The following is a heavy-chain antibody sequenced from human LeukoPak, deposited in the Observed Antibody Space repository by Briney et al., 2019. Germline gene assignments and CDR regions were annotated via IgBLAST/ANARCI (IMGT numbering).Heavy chain of an antibody. J-gene: IGHJ5*02. Sequence: ASVKVSCKASGYVFVDYYVHWVRQAPGQGLEWMGRINPNTGGTKYAQKFQGRVTVTADTSISTTYLELRRLRSDDTAVYYCARANMVRGVGLFFDRNWFDPWGQGTLVTVSS. CDR1: GYVFVDYY. CDR3: ARANMVRGVGLFFDRNWFDP. V-gene: IGHV1-2*02. CDR2: INPNTGGT. D-gene: IGHD3-10*01.